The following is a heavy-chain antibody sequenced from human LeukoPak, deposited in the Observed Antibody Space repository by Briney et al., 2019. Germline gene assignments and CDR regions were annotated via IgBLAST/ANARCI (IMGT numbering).Heavy chain of an antibody. Sequence: GGSLRLSCAPSGFTFSSYWMHWVRQAPGKGLMWGSRIDTDGSNTNYADSVEGRFTISRDNAKNTLYLQMNSLRAEDTAVYYCARGLLGIDFWGQGTLVTVSS. J-gene: IGHJ4*02. V-gene: IGHV3-74*01. CDR2: IDTDGSNT. CDR3: ARGLLGIDF. CDR1: GFTFSSYW. D-gene: IGHD2-8*02.